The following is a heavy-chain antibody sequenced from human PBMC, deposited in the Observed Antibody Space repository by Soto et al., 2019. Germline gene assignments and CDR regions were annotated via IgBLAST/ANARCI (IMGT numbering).Heavy chain of an antibody. Sequence: EVQKLESGGGLVQPGGSLRLSCAASGLTFSAYPMSWVRQAPGKGLEWVSSISGSGERTSYADSVKGRFTISRDNSKNTQYLQMNRLRVEDTAVYFCPFGWGGGHEGYWGQGTLVTVSS. D-gene: IGHD5-12*01. J-gene: IGHJ4*02. V-gene: IGHV3-23*01. CDR1: GLTFSAYP. CDR3: PFGWGGGHEGY. CDR2: ISGSGERT.